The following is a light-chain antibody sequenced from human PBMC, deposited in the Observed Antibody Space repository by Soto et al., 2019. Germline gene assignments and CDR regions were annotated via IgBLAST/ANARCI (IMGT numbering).Light chain of an antibody. CDR3: QQYNNWPPT. CDR2: GAS. Sequence: EIVLTQSPGTLSLSPGERATLSCGASQSVTNSYLAWYQQKPGQAPRLLIYGASTRATGIPARFSGSGSGTEFTLTISSLQSEDFALYYCQQYNNWPPTFGQGTKVDI. V-gene: IGKV3-15*01. J-gene: IGKJ1*01. CDR1: QSVTNS.